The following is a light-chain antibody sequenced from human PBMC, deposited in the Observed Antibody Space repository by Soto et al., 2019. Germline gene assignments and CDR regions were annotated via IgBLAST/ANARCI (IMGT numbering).Light chain of an antibody. J-gene: IGLJ2*01. CDR1: SSDVGSYNL. CDR2: EVS. V-gene: IGLV2-23*02. CDR3: CSYAGSSTFVV. Sequence: QSALTQPASVSGSPGQSITISCTGTSSDVGSYNLVSWYQQHPGKAPKLMIYEVSKRPSGVSNRFSGSKSGNTASLTISGLQAEDAADYYCCSYAGSSTFVVFGGGTKVTVL.